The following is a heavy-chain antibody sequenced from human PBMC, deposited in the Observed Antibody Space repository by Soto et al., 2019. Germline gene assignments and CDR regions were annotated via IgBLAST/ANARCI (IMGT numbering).Heavy chain of an antibody. D-gene: IGHD6-13*01. V-gene: IGHV4-31*03. CDR2: IYYSGST. CDR3: ARNRAEAGTSDY. CDR1: GGSISMGGYY. J-gene: IGHJ4*02. Sequence: TLSLICTVSGGSISMGGYYLSWIGQHPGKGLEWIGYIYYSGSTYYNPSLKSRVTISVDTSKNQFSLKLSSVTAADTAVYYCARNRAEAGTSDYWGQGTLIAVSS.